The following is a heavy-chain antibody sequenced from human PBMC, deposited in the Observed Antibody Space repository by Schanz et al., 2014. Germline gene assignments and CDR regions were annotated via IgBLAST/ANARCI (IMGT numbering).Heavy chain of an antibody. CDR1: GFNFKAYA. D-gene: IGHD2-2*01. CDR2: IEFSGGTT. J-gene: IGHJ6*04. CDR3: ARDLSSLIQGDV. V-gene: IGHV3-23*01. Sequence: EAQLLESGGGLVQPGGSLRLSCAASGFNFKAYAMSWVRQAPGKGLEWVSGIEFSGGTTYYADSVKGRFTISRDNAKNLLYLQMNGLRAEDTAVYFCARDLSSLIQGDVWGKGTTVTVSS.